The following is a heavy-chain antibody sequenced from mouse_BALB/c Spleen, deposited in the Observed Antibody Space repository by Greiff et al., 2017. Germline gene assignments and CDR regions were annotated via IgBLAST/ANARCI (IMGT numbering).Heavy chain of an antibody. J-gene: IGHJ4*01. CDR2: INSNGGST. V-gene: IGHV5-6-3*01. Sequence: EVMLVESGGGLVQPGGSLKLSCAASGFTFSSYGMSWVRQTPDKRLELVATINSNGGSTYYPDSVKGRFTISRDNAKNTLYLQMSSLKSEDTAMYYCASHGDAMDYWGQGTSVTVSS. CDR3: ASHGDAMDY. CDR1: GFTFSSYG.